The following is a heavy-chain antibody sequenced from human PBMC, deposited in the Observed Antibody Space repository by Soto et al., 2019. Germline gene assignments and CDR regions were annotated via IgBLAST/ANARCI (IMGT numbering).Heavy chain of an antibody. V-gene: IGHV3-23*01. D-gene: IGHD2-15*01. Sequence: GGSLRLSCAASGFTFSSYAMSWVRQAPGKGLEWVSAISGSGGSTYYADSVKGRFTIPRDNSKNTLYLQMNSQRAEDTAVYYCAKPQFGCYDYWGQGALVTVSS. CDR1: GFTFSSYA. CDR2: ISGSGGST. CDR3: AKPQFGCYDY. J-gene: IGHJ4*02.